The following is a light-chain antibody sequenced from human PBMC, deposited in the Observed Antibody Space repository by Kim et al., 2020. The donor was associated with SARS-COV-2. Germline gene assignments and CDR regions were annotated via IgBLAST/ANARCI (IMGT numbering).Light chain of an antibody. V-gene: IGLV3-27*01. Sequence: SYELTQPSPVSVSPGQTARITCSGDVLAKKYARWFQQKPGQAPILIIYKDNERPSGIPERFSGSSSGTTVTLTISGAQVEDEADYYCYSAADNNLVFGGGTQLTVL. CDR1: VLAKKY. CDR2: KDN. J-gene: IGLJ2*01. CDR3: YSAADNNLV.